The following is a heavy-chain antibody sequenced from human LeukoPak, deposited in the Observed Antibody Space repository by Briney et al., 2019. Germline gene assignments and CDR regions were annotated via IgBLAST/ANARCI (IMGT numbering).Heavy chain of an antibody. Sequence: PGGSLRLSCAASGFTFNTYWMHWVRQAPGKGLVWVSYISNSGSRITYADSAKGRFTISRDNAKNTLYLQMNSLRAEDTAVYYCAFGTYSGYEWDYWGQGTLVTVSS. CDR3: AFGTYSGYEWDY. CDR1: GFTFNTYW. J-gene: IGHJ4*02. V-gene: IGHV3-74*01. CDR2: ISNSGSRI. D-gene: IGHD5-12*01.